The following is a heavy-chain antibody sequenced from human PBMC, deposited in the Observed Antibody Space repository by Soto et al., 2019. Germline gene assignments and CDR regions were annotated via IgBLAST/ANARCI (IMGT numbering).Heavy chain of an antibody. CDR3: ARVYSYGDTLDY. CDR2: IYYSGST. Sequence: PSETLSLTCTVSGGSISSGGYYWSWIRQHPGKGLEWIGYIYYSGSTYYNPSPKSRVTISVDTSKNQFSLKLSSVTAADTAVYYCARVYSYGDTLDYWGQGTLVTVSS. V-gene: IGHV4-31*03. J-gene: IGHJ4*02. D-gene: IGHD5-18*01. CDR1: GGSISSGGYY.